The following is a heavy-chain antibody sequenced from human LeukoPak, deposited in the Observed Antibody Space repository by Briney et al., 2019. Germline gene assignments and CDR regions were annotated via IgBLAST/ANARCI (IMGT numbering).Heavy chain of an antibody. D-gene: IGHD3-22*01. CDR2: INSDGSST. Sequence: GGSLRLSSAASGFTFSTYWMHWVRHAPGKGLVRVSRINSDGSSTSSADSVKGRFTLSRDTAKNTLYLQKNSLGAEDTAVYYCATTYYYDSSGYAGYWGQGTLDTVS. J-gene: IGHJ4*02. CDR3: ATTYYYDSSGYAGY. CDR1: GFTFSTYW. V-gene: IGHV3-74*01.